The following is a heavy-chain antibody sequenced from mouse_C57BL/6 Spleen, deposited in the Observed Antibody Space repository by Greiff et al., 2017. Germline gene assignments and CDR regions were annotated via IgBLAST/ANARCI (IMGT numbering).Heavy chain of an antibody. CDR3: AIYYDLIY. Sequence: QVQLQQPGAELVRPGSSVKLSCKASGYTFTSYWMHWVKQRPIQGLEWIGNIDPSDSESPYNQKFKDKATLTVDKSSSTAYMQLSSLTSEDSAVYYCAIYYDLIYWGQGTSVTVSS. V-gene: IGHV1-52*01. CDR2: IDPSDSES. D-gene: IGHD2-4*01. J-gene: IGHJ4*01. CDR1: GYTFTSYW.